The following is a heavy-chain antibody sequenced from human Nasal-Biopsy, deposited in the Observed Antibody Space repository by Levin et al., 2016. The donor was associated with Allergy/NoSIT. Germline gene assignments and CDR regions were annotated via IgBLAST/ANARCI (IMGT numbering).Heavy chain of an antibody. Sequence: GESLKISCAASGFSFASYGMHWVRQAPGKGLQWVAVAWYDGSKEYYADSVKGRFSISRDNAYNKLFLQMDSLRAEDTAIYYCARDRPDYSDEIDAFDLWGQGTVVTVSS. J-gene: IGHJ3*01. CDR3: ARDRPDYSDEIDAFDL. CDR2: AWYDGSKE. D-gene: IGHD4-17*01. CDR1: GFSFASYG. V-gene: IGHV3-33*01.